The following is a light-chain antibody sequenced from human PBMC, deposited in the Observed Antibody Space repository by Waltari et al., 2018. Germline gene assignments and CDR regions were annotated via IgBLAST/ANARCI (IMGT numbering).Light chain of an antibody. CDR3: QQFNSYPLFT. CDR1: QGISSA. J-gene: IGKJ3*01. CDR2: DAS. Sequence: AIQLTQSPSSLSASVGDRVTITCRASQGISSALAWYQQKPGKAPKLLIYDASSFESGVPSRFSGSGSGTDFTLTISSLQPEDFATYYCQQFNSYPLFTFGPGTKVDIK. V-gene: IGKV1-13*02.